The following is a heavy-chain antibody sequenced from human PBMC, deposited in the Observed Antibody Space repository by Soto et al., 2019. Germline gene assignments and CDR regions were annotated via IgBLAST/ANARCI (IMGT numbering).Heavy chain of an antibody. CDR3: AQYSTVTTSYYYYYGLDV. Sequence: PGESLKISCTASGFPFSNYAMTWVRQAPGKGLEWVSTISGSGSSRYTADSVRGRFIISRDNSRNTLSLQMNGLRAEDTAIYYCAQYSTVTTSYYYYYGLDVWGKGTTVTVSS. V-gene: IGHV3-23*01. CDR1: GFPFSNYA. CDR2: ISGSGSSR. D-gene: IGHD4-17*01. J-gene: IGHJ6*04.